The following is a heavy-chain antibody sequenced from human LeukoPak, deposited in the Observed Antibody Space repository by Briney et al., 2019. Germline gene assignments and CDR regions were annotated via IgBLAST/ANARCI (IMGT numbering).Heavy chain of an antibody. J-gene: IGHJ4*02. Sequence: ASQTLSLTCDVSGGSISSGLYSWSWIRQPLGKGLEWIGYIYHTGSTYYNPSLKSRVTISVDTSKNQFSLKLSSVTAADTAVYYCARGRRSSWYQGFDYWGQGTLVTVSS. CDR2: IYHTGST. CDR1: GGSISSGLYS. CDR3: ARGRRSSWYQGFDY. D-gene: IGHD6-13*01. V-gene: IGHV4-30-2*01.